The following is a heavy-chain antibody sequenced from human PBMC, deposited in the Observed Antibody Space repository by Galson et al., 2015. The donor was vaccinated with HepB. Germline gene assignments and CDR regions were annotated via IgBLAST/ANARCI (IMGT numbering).Heavy chain of an antibody. J-gene: IGHJ6*02. CDR3: TTYFGVLPHPPNNYFGMDR. Sequence: SLRLSCAASGFTFTNGWMSWVRQAPGKGLEWVGRIKSKTDGGSTDYAAPVKGRFTISRDDSKDTLYMQMNSLKTEDTAVYYCTTYFGVLPHPPNNYFGMDRWGHGTTVPVPS. D-gene: IGHD3-3*01. CDR2: IKSKTDGGST. V-gene: IGHV3-15*01. CDR1: GFTFTNGW.